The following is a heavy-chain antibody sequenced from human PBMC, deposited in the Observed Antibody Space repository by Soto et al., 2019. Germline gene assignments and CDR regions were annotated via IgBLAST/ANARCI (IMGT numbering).Heavy chain of an antibody. V-gene: IGHV1-2*02. D-gene: IGHD3-10*01. CDR1: GYTFTGYY. CDR3: ARDLGGSFGELYAWFDP. J-gene: IGHJ5*02. CDR2: INPNGGGT. Sequence: ASVKVSCKASGYTFTGYYMHWVRQAPGQGLEWMGWINPNGGGTNYAQTFQGRVTMTRDTSISTAYMELSRLRSDDTAVYYCARDLGGSFGELYAWFDPWGQGTLVTVSS.